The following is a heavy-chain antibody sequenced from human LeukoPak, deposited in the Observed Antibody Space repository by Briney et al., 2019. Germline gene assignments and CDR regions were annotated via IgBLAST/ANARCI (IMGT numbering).Heavy chain of an antibody. V-gene: IGHV3-9*01. CDR3: AKAKGSWSARALDY. CDR2: ISWNSGSI. D-gene: IGHD3-10*01. Sequence: GGSLRLSCAASGFTFDDYAMHWVRQAPGKGLEWVPGISWNSGSIGYADSVKGRFTISRGNAKNSLYLQMNSLRAEDTALYYCAKAKGSWSARALDYWGQGTLVTVSS. J-gene: IGHJ4*02. CDR1: GFTFDDYA.